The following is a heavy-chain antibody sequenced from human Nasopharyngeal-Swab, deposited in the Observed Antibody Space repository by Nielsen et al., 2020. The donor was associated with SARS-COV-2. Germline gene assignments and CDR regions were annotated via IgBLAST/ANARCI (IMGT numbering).Heavy chain of an antibody. Sequence: GGSLRLSCAASGFNIISYWMHWVRQAPGKGLVWVSRINSEGSSTSYADSVKGRFTISRDNAKNTLYLQMNSLRAEDTAVYYCVRSPSSISPGWFDPWGQGTLVTVSS. CDR3: VRSPSSISPGWFDP. CDR2: INSEGSST. CDR1: GFNIISYW. J-gene: IGHJ5*02. V-gene: IGHV3-74*01. D-gene: IGHD1-14*01.